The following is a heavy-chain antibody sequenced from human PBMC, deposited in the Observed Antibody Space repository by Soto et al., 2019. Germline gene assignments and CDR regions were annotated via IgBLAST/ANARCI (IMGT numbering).Heavy chain of an antibody. J-gene: IGHJ6*02. D-gene: IGHD3-9*01. CDR3: ARVHYVYDILTGYGYYYGMDV. V-gene: IGHV4-30-4*01. Sequence: NPSETLSLTCTVSGGSISSGDYYWSWIRQPPGKGLEWIGYIYYSGSTYYNPSLKSRVTISVDTSKNQFSLKLSSVTAADTAVYYCARVHYVYDILTGYGYYYGMDVWGQGTTVTVSS. CDR2: IYYSGST. CDR1: GGSISSGDYY.